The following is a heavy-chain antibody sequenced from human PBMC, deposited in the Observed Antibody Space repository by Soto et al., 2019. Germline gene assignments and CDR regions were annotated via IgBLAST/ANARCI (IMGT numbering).Heavy chain of an antibody. CDR2: IIPIFGTA. Sequence: QVQLVQSGAEVKKPGSSVKVSCKASGGTFSSYSINWVRQAPGQGLEWMGEIIPIFGTANYAQKFQGRVTITADESTSTPYMELRSLRSEDTAVYYCARDGGRHSGGIGYWGQGTLVSVSS. CDR1: GGTFSSYS. CDR3: ARDGGRHSGGIGY. D-gene: IGHD1-26*01. V-gene: IGHV1-69*01. J-gene: IGHJ4*02.